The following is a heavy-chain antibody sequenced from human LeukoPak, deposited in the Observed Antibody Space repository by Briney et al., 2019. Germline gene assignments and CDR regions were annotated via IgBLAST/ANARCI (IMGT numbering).Heavy chain of an antibody. J-gene: IGHJ5*02. Sequence: GGSLRLSCAASGFSFSNFYMSWVRQTPGKRPVWVSRINDDGSDTIYADSVRGRFTISRDDAKNTVYLQMNNLRAEDTAVYYCVRGGPSTWSWGQGTLVSVSS. V-gene: IGHV3-74*01. D-gene: IGHD2-15*01. CDR2: INDDGSDT. CDR3: VRGGPSTWS. CDR1: GFSFSNFY.